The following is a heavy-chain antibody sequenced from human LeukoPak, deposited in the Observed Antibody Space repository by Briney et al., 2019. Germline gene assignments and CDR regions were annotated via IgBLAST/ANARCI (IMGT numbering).Heavy chain of an antibody. J-gene: IGHJ4*02. CDR3: AKERGGSGSYHSVRYFDY. Sequence: GGSLRLSCAASGFTFSSYAMSWVRQAPGKGLEWVSAISGSGGSTYYADSVKGRFTISRDNSKNTLYPQMNSLRAEDTAVYYCAKERGGSGSYHSVRYFDYWGQGTLVTVSS. V-gene: IGHV3-23*01. CDR1: GFTFSSYA. D-gene: IGHD1-26*01. CDR2: ISGSGGST.